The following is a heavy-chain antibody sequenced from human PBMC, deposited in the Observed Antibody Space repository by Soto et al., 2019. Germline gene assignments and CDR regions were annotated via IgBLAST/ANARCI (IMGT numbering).Heavy chain of an antibody. V-gene: IGHV3-23*01. J-gene: IGHJ4*02. CDR1: GFTFSSYA. Sequence: PVGSLRLSCAASGFTFSSYAMNWVRQAPGKGLEWVPAISGSGGSTYYADSVKGRFTISRDNSKNTLYLQMNSLRAEDTAVYYCAKDPPSAQGQLQQDYWGQGTLVTVSS. CDR2: ISGSGGST. CDR3: AKDPPSAQGQLQQDY. D-gene: IGHD1-1*01.